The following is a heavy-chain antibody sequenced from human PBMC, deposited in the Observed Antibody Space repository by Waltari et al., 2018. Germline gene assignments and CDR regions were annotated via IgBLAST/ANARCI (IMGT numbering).Heavy chain of an antibody. Sequence: EVQLVESGGGLVQPGGSLRLSCAASGFTFSSYWMSWVRQAPGKGLEWVANIKQDGSEKYYVDSVKGRFTISRDNAKNTLYLQMNSLRAEDTAVYYCAKEGAGGYETFGYFDYWGQGTLVTVSS. J-gene: IGHJ4*02. D-gene: IGHD5-12*01. CDR2: IKQDGSEK. CDR1: GFTFSSYW. V-gene: IGHV3-7*03. CDR3: AKEGAGGYETFGYFDY.